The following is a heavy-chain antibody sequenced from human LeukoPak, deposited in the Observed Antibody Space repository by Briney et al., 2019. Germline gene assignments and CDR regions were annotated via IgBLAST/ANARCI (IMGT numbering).Heavy chain of an antibody. CDR3: ARGYYYDNSGLFDY. D-gene: IGHD3-22*01. CDR1: GFTFDEYG. CDR2: INWNGGST. J-gene: IGHJ4*02. V-gene: IGHV3-20*04. Sequence: GGSLRLSCAASGFTFDEYGMSWVRQAPGKGLEWVSGINWNGGSTGYADSVKGRFTISRDNAKNSLYLRMNSLRAEDTALYYCARGYYYDNSGLFDYWGQGTLVTVSS.